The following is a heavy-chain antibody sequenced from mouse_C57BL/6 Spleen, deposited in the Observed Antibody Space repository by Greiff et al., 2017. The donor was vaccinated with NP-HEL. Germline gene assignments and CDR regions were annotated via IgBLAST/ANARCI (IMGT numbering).Heavy chain of an antibody. CDR2: IDPSDSYT. J-gene: IGHJ4*01. D-gene: IGHD1-1*01. V-gene: IGHV1-50*01. CDR3: ARSAYYGSSLYAMDY. Sequence: QVHVKQPGAELVKPGASVKLSCKASGYTFTSYWMQWVKQRPGQGLEWIGEIDPSDSYTNYNQKFKGKATLTVDTSSSTAYMQLSSLTSEDSAVYYCARSAYYGSSLYAMDYWGRGTSVTVSS. CDR1: GYTFTSYW.